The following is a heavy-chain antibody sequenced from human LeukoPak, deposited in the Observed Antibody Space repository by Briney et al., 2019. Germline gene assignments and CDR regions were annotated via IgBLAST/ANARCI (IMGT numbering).Heavy chain of an antibody. V-gene: IGHV3-30-3*01. CDR3: ARDYDILTGYYYYYGMDV. D-gene: IGHD3-9*01. J-gene: IGHJ6*02. CDR1: GFTFSSYA. Sequence: GGSLRLSCAASGFTFSSYAMHWVRQAPGKGLEWVAVISYDGSNKYYADSVKGRFTISRDNSKNTLYLQMNSLRAEDTAVYYCARDYDILTGYYYYYGMDVWGQGTTVTVSS. CDR2: ISYDGSNK.